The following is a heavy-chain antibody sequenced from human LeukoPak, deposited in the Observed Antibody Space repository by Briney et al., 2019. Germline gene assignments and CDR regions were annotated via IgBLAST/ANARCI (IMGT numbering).Heavy chain of an antibody. CDR2: LNPDSGNT. V-gene: IGHV1-8*01. CDR1: GYTFTTYD. Sequence: GASVKVSCTASGYTFTTYDINWVRQATGQGLEWMGWLNPDSGNTGCAQKFQGRVTMTRDTSRSTAYMELSSLRTEDTAVYYCARPAGPYCTNGVCPIEYYYYYGMDVWGQGTTVTVSS. CDR3: ARPAGPYCTNGVCPIEYYYYYGMDV. D-gene: IGHD2-8*01. J-gene: IGHJ6*02.